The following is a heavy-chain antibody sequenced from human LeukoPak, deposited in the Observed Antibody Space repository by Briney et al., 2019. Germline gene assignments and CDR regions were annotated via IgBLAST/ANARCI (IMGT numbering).Heavy chain of an antibody. J-gene: IGHJ4*02. Sequence: PGRSLRLSCAASGFTFDDYAMHWVRQAPGKGLEWVSGISWNSGSIGYADSVKGRFTISRDNAKNSLYLQMNSLRAEDTALYYCAKEGGEWFGELLLVYFDYWGQGTLVTVSS. D-gene: IGHD3-10*01. CDR3: AKEGGEWFGELLLVYFDY. CDR2: ISWNSGSI. CDR1: GFTFDDYA. V-gene: IGHV3-9*01.